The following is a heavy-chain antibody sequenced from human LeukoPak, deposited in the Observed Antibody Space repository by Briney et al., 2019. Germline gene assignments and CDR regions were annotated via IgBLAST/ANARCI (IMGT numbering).Heavy chain of an antibody. CDR1: GGSISSGSYY. CDR3: ARDRSDSSSWYKVYYYMDV. J-gene: IGHJ6*03. D-gene: IGHD6-13*01. V-gene: IGHV4-61*02. Sequence: PSETLSLTCTVSGGSISSGSYYWSWIRQPAGKGLEWIGRIYTSGSTNYNPSLKSRVTISVDTSKNQFSLKLSSVTAADTAVYYCARDRSDSSSWYKVYYYMDVWGKGTTVTISS. CDR2: IYTSGST.